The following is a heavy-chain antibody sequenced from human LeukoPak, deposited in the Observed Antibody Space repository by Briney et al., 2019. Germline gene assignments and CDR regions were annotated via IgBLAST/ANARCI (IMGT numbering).Heavy chain of an antibody. V-gene: IGHV3-7*01. D-gene: IGHD3-16*01. J-gene: IGHJ6*03. CDR2: IKQDGSEK. CDR1: GFTFSSYW. CDR3: ARDYALPFYYYYMDV. Sequence: PGGSLRLSCAASGFTFSSYWMSWVRQAPGKGLEWVANIKQDGSEKYYVDSVKGRFTISRDNAKNSLYLQMNSLRAEDTAVYYCARDYALPFYYYYMDVWGKGTTVTISS.